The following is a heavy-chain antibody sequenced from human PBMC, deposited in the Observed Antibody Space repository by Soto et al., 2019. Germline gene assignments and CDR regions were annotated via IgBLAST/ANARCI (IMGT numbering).Heavy chain of an antibody. J-gene: IGHJ5*02. CDR1: GYSFTSYW. D-gene: IGHD3-9*01. CDR2: IDPSDSYT. Sequence: PGESLKLSCKGSGYSFTSYWISWVRQMPGKGLEWMGRIDPSDSYTNYSPSFQGHVTISADKSISTAYLQWSSLKASDTAMYYCARHYVAPPNYDILTGYYYEFDPWGQGTLVTVSS. CDR3: ARHYVAPPNYDILTGYYYEFDP. V-gene: IGHV5-10-1*01.